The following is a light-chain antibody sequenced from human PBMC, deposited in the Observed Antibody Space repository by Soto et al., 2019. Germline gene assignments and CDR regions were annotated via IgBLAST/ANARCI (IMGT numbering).Light chain of an antibody. CDR3: QQRNVWPPIT. Sequence: VLTQSPGTLSLSPLERXPLXWRASQSIHTSLAWYQQKPGQPPRLVIYDASLRANGVPARFGGSGSGTDFTLTINGLEPEDFAVYYCQQRNVWPPITFGQGTRLEIK. CDR1: QSIHTS. CDR2: DAS. J-gene: IGKJ5*01. V-gene: IGKV3-11*01.